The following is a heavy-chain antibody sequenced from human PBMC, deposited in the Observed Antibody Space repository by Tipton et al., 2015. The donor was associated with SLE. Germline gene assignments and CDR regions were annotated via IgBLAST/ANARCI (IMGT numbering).Heavy chain of an antibody. J-gene: IGHJ6*02. CDR1: GFTFSTYA. CDR2: ISYDGTNK. Sequence: SLRLSCAASGFTFSTYAMHWVRQAPGKGLEWEALISYDGTNKYYADSVKGRFTISRDNSKNTLYLQMNSLRAEDTAVYYCARSLTILYYYGMDVWGQGTTVTVSS. CDR3: ARSLTILYYYGMDV. V-gene: IGHV3-30*04. D-gene: IGHD3-3*01.